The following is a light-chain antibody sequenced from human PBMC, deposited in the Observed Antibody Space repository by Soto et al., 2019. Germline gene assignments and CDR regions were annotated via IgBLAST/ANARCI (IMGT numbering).Light chain of an antibody. Sequence: QSALTQPRSVSGSPGQSVTISCTGTSSNVGAYNYVSWYPQYPGKGPRLMIYDVSKWPSGVPDRFSGSKSGNTASLTISGLQAEDEAEYYCCSYAGNSLWVFGGGTKVTVL. CDR1: SSNVGAYNY. J-gene: IGLJ3*02. V-gene: IGLV2-11*01. CDR2: DVS. CDR3: CSYAGNSLWV.